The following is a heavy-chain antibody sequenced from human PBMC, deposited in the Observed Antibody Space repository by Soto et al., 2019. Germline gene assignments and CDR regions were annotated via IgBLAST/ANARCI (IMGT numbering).Heavy chain of an antibody. J-gene: IGHJ6*03. Sequence: GGFLRLSCGASGFSFNTYWMSWVRQAPGKGLEWVANIKQDGSEKSYVNSVKGRFTISRDNAKDSLYLQMDSLRAEDTAVYYCARVNYGDYYYYYMDVWGKGTTVTVSS. V-gene: IGHV3-7*01. CDR1: GFSFNTYW. CDR3: ARVNYGDYYYYYMDV. D-gene: IGHD4-17*01. CDR2: IKQDGSEK.